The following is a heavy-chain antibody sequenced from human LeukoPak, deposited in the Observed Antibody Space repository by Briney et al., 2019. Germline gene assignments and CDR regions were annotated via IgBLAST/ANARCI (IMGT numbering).Heavy chain of an antibody. CDR1: AYPFTTYY. J-gene: IGHJ4*02. V-gene: IGHV1-46*01. Sequence: ASVKVSCKTSAYPFTTYYMHWVRQAPGQGLEWMGVINPSDGSTSYAQKFRGRLTMTRETSTSTLYMDLSSLIFEDTAVYFCTRDSSRGWFSVDHWGQGTLVTVSS. CDR2: INPSDGST. D-gene: IGHD6-19*01. CDR3: TRDSSRGWFSVDH.